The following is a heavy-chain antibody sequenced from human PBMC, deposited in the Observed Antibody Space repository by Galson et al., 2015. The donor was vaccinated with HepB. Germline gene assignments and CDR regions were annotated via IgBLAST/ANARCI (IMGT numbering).Heavy chain of an antibody. D-gene: IGHD3-22*01. J-gene: IGHJ3*02. Sequence: PALVKPTQTLTLTCTFSGFSLSTSGMCVSWIRQPPGKALEWLARIDWDDDKYYSTSLKTRLTISKGTSKNQVVLTMTNMDPVDTATYYCARRRITMIDDAFDIWGQGTMVTVSS. CDR3: ARRRITMIDDAFDI. CDR2: IDWDDDK. V-gene: IGHV2-70*11. CDR1: GFSLSTSGMC.